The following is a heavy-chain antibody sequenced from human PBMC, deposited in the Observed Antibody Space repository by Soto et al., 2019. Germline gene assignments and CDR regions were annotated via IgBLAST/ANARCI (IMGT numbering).Heavy chain of an antibody. CDR3: ARAGYCSGGSCYRDDAFDI. V-gene: IGHV4-31*03. D-gene: IGHD2-15*01. Sequence: SDTLSLTCTFSGHSISRGGYYWSWFRQHPGQGLEWLGYIHYSGSTYYNPSLKSRVTISVDTSKNQLSLKLSSVTAADTAVYYCARAGYCSGGSCYRDDAFDIWGQGTMVT. CDR2: IHYSGST. J-gene: IGHJ3*02. CDR1: GHSISRGGYY.